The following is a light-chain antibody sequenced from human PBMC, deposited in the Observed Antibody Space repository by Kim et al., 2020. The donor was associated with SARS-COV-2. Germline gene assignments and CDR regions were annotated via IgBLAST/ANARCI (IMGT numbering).Light chain of an antibody. Sequence: GQSSTSSWTGTSSDIGGYDYVSWYQQHPGKAPKLMIYDVSNRPSGVSNRFAGAKSDKTAYLTISGLQAEDEADYYCSSYTRRSTLVFGTGTKVTVL. V-gene: IGLV2-14*03. J-gene: IGLJ1*01. CDR3: SSYTRRSTLV. CDR2: DVS. CDR1: SSDIGGYDY.